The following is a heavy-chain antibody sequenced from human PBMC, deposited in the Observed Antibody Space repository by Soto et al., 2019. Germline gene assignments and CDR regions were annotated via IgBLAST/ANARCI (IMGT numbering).Heavy chain of an antibody. CDR3: ATYYYDSSGYSYFDY. CDR1: GFTFSSYW. J-gene: IGHJ4*02. CDR2: IKQDGSEK. V-gene: IGHV3-7*05. D-gene: IGHD3-22*01. Sequence: GGSLRLSCAASGFTFSSYWMSWVRQAPGKGLEWVANIKQDGSEKYYVDSVKGRFTISRDNAKNSLYLQMNSLRAEDTAVYYCATYYYDSSGYSYFDYWGQGTLVTVSS.